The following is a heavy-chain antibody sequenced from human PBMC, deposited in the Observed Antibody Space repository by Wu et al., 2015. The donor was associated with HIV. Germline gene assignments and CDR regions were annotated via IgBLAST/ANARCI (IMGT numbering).Heavy chain of an antibody. J-gene: IGHJ6*02. V-gene: IGHV1-18*01. CDR1: GYTFTSYG. D-gene: IGHD3-10*01. CDR3: ACNHYGSGSKNYGMDV. CDR2: ISAYNGNK. Sequence: QLEQSGAEVKKPGASVKVSCQASGYTFTSYGVSWVRQAPGQGLEWMGWISAYNGNKNYAQKFQGRVTMTRDTSTSTAYMELRSLRSDDTAVYYCACNHYGSGSKNYGMDVWGRRDHGHRLL.